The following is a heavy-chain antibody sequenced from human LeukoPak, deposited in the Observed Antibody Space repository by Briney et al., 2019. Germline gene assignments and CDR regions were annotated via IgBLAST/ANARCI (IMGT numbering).Heavy chain of an antibody. J-gene: IGHJ4*02. Sequence: GGSLRLSCAASDFIFNNYAMTWVRQAPGKGLEWVSSISAGGDITYYADSVKGRFTISRDNSKNTLYLHMTSLRVEDTAVYYCAKQLGYCSDGSCYFPYWGQGTLVTVSS. V-gene: IGHV3-23*01. CDR1: DFIFNNYA. CDR2: ISAGGDIT. CDR3: AKQLGYCSDGSCYFPY. D-gene: IGHD2-15*01.